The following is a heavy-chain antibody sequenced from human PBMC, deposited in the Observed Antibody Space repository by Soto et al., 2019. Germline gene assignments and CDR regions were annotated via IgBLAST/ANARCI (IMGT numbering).Heavy chain of an antibody. CDR1: GYTFTNYG. J-gene: IGHJ4*02. Sequence: QVQLVQSGAEVKKPGASVKVSCKASGYTFTNYGISWVRQAPGQGLEWMGWINAYNGNTKYAQKLQGRVTMTTDTSTSTAYMDRRSLRSDDTAVYYCARDQAMAQFDYWGQGTLVTVSS. D-gene: IGHD5-18*01. CDR2: INAYNGNT. V-gene: IGHV1-18*01. CDR3: ARDQAMAQFDY.